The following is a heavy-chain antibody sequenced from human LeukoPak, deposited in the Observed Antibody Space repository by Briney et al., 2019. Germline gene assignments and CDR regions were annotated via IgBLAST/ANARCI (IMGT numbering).Heavy chain of an antibody. Sequence: SETLSLTCTVSGGSTSSYYWSWIRQPPGKGLEWIGYTYYSGSTNYNPSLKSRVTISVDTSKNQFSLKLSSVTAADTAVYYCARGGRFGELLDYYGMDVWGQGTTVTVSS. CDR3: ARGGRFGELLDYYGMDV. CDR1: GGSTSSYY. V-gene: IGHV4-59*08. J-gene: IGHJ6*02. D-gene: IGHD3-10*01. CDR2: TYYSGST.